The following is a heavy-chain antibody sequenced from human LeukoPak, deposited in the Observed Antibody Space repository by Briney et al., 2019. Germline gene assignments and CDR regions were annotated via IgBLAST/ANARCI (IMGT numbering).Heavy chain of an antibody. Sequence: GGSLRLSCAASGNYWMHWVRQAPGKGLVWASHINSDGSWTSYADSVKGRFTISKDNAENTVYLQMNSLRAEDTAVYYCVSFYETYWGRGTLVTVSS. CDR3: VSFYETY. D-gene: IGHD2/OR15-2a*01. CDR2: INSDGSWT. J-gene: IGHJ4*02. V-gene: IGHV3-74*01. CDR1: GNYW.